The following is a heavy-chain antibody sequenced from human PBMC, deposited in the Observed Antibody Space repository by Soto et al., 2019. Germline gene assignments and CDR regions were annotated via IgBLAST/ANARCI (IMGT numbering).Heavy chain of an antibody. CDR3: ARIVPLAY. D-gene: IGHD6-6*01. V-gene: IGHV3-23*01. J-gene: IGHJ4*01. CDR2: IRQSGDRS. Sequence: EGSLRLSCAASGFIFSNFAMYWVRRAPGKGLEWVSSIRQSGDRSSYADSAKGRFTISRDNSKNTVYLQMSSLRVEDTAVYYCARIVPLAYWGHGTLVTVSS. CDR1: GFIFSNFA.